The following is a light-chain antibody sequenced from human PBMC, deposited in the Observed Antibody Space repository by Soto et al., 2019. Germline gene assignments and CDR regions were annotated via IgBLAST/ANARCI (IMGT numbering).Light chain of an antibody. CDR2: GVS. J-gene: IGKJ3*01. CDR1: QTVSSN. V-gene: IGKV3D-15*01. CDR3: QQYNNWPRT. Sequence: EIVMTQSPATLSVSPGERATLSCRASQTVSSNLAWYQQKPGQAPRLLLYGVSTRATGIPARFSGSGSGTEFTLTISSLQSEDFAINYCQQYNNWPRTCGPGTKVDF.